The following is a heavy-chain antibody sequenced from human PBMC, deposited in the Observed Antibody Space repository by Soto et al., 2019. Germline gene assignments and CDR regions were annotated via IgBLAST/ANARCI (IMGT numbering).Heavy chain of an antibody. CDR1: GGSISSYY. V-gene: IGHV4-59*01. Sequence: PSETLSLTCTVSGGSISSYYWSWIRQPPGKGLEWIGYIYYSGSTNYNPSLKSRVTISVDTSKNQFSLKLSSVTAADTAVYYCARDRQEGWSGNSYGMDVWGQGTTVTVS. D-gene: IGHD3-3*01. J-gene: IGHJ6*02. CDR3: ARDRQEGWSGNSYGMDV. CDR2: IYYSGST.